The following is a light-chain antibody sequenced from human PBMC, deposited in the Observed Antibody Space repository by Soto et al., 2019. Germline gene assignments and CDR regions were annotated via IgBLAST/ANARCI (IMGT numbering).Light chain of an antibody. CDR1: GSLVYFDGNTY. CDR2: KVF. V-gene: IGKV2-30*01. CDR3: TQGTQWPDV. J-gene: IGKJ2*01. Sequence: DVVVTQSPLSLPVTLGQAASISCRSSGSLVYFDGNTYLSWFHQSPGLSPRRLIYKVFYRDSGVSDRLSCSDSVTDFTPKISIVEADDVVLYYCTQGTQWPDVFGHGNKVEIK.